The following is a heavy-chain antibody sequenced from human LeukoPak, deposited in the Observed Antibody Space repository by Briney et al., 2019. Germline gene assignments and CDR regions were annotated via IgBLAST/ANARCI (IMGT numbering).Heavy chain of an antibody. D-gene: IGHD6-13*01. CDR2: ISAYNGNT. V-gene: IGHV1-18*01. J-gene: IGHJ4*02. Sequence: ASVKVSCKASGYTFTSYGINWVRQAPGQGLEWMGWISAYNGNTNYAQKFQGRVTVTTDTSTSTAYMELRSLRSDDTAVYYCAREHVSSSWSSFDYWGQGTLVTVSS. CDR3: AREHVSSSWSSFDY. CDR1: GYTFTSYG.